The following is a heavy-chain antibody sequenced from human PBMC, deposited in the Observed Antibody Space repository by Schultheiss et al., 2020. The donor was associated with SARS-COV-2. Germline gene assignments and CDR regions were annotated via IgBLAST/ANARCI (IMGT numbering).Heavy chain of an antibody. V-gene: IGHV3-23*01. CDR1: GFTFSSYA. J-gene: IGHJ3*02. CDR3: AKVHSVVVIPLGAFDI. D-gene: IGHD3-22*01. CDR2: ISGSGGST. Sequence: GGSLRLSCAASGFTFSSYAMNWVRQVPGKGLEWVSAISGSGGSTYYADSVKGRFTISRDNSKNTLYLQMNSLRAEDTAVYYCAKVHSVVVIPLGAFDIWGQGTMVTVSS.